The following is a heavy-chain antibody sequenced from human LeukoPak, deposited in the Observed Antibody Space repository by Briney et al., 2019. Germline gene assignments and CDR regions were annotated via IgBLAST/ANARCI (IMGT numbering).Heavy chain of an antibody. D-gene: IGHD2-15*01. CDR3: ARDYDVVVVAAEGTEGMDV. J-gene: IGHJ6*02. CDR2: ISAYNGNT. V-gene: IGHV1-18*01. CDR1: RYTFTSYG. Sequence: ATVKVSCKAPRYTFTSYGISRVRQAPGQGLEWMGWISAYNGNTNYAQKLQGRVTMTTDTSTSTAYTELRSLRSDDTAVYYCARDYDVVVVAAEGTEGMDVWGQGTTVTVSS.